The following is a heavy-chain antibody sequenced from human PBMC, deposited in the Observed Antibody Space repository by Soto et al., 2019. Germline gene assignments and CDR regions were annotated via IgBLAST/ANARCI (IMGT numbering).Heavy chain of an antibody. CDR1: GFTFSSYS. CDR3: ARDLGSSWRNWFDP. CDR2: ISSSSSYI. Sequence: PVGSLRLSCADSGFTFSSYSMNWVRQAPGKGLEWVSSISSSSSYIYYADSVKGRFTISRDNAKNSLYLQMNSLRAEDTAVYYCARDLGSSWRNWFDPWGQGTLVTVSS. J-gene: IGHJ5*02. D-gene: IGHD6-13*01. V-gene: IGHV3-21*01.